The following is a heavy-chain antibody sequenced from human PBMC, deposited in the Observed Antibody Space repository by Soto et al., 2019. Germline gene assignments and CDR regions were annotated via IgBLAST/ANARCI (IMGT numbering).Heavy chain of an antibody. CDR2: VYWDDDE. CDR1: GISPSASGVG. V-gene: IGHV2-5*02. J-gene: IGHJ5*02. CDR3: AHKIRLNNWFDL. Sequence: SGPTLVNPTQTLTLTCTFSGISPSASGVGVGWIRQPPGRALEWLALVYWDDDERYSPSLRSRLTITRDTSKKQVVLTMTNMNPVDTGTYYCAHKIRLNNWFDLWGQGTLVTVSS. D-gene: IGHD3-16*01.